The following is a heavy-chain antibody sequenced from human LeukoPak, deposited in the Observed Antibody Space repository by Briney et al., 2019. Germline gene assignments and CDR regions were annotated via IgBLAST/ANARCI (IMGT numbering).Heavy chain of an antibody. V-gene: IGHV3-48*03. CDR2: ISGSGTSI. Sequence: GGSLRLSCAASGFTFSRYDMNWVRQAPGKGLEWVSHISGSGTSIYYADSMKGRFTISRDNAKNSLYLQMNSLRAEDTAVYYCARDPPGAEHQDSDYWGQGTLVTVSS. CDR1: GFTFSRYD. J-gene: IGHJ4*02. D-gene: IGHD1-14*01. CDR3: ARDPPGAEHQDSDY.